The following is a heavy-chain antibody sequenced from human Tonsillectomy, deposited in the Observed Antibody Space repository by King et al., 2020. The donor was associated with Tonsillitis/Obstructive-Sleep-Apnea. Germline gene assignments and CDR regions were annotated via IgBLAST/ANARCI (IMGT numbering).Heavy chain of an antibody. CDR2: INPSGGST. Sequence: QLVQSGAEVKKPGASVKVSCKASGYTFTSYYMHWVRQAPGQGLEWMGIINPSGGSTSYAQKFQGRVTMTRDTSTSTVYMELSSLRSEDTAVYYCARGRYYYDSSGSQLDYWRQGTLVTVSS. D-gene: IGHD3-22*01. CDR3: ARGRYYYDSSGSQLDY. V-gene: IGHV1-46*01. J-gene: IGHJ4*02. CDR1: GYTFTSYY.